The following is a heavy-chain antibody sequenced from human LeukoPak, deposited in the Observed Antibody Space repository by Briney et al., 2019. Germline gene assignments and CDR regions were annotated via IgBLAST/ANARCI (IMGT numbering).Heavy chain of an antibody. Sequence: GGSLRLSCAASGFTFSSYAMSWVRQAPGKGLEWVSAISGSGGSTYYADSVKGRFTISRDNSKNTLYLQMNSLRAEDTAVYYCAKVPCSSTSCYMYYFDYWGQGTLVTVSS. V-gene: IGHV3-23*01. J-gene: IGHJ4*02. CDR2: ISGSGGST. D-gene: IGHD2-2*01. CDR3: AKVPCSSTSCYMYYFDY. CDR1: GFTFSSYA.